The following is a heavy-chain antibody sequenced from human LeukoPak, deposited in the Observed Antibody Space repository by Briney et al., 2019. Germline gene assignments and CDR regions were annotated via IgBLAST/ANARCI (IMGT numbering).Heavy chain of an antibody. D-gene: IGHD4-17*01. CDR3: ARSPGGTYGDYPY. CDR1: GYTFTSYY. Sequence: ASVKVSCKASGYTFTSYYMHWVRQAPGQGLEWMGIINPSGGSTSYAQKFQGRVTMTRDTSISTAYMELSRLRSDDTAVYYCARSPGGTYGDYPYWGQGTLVTVSS. CDR2: INPSGGST. V-gene: IGHV1-46*01. J-gene: IGHJ4*02.